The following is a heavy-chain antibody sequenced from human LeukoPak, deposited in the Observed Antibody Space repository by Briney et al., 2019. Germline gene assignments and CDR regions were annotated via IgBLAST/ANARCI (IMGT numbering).Heavy chain of an antibody. V-gene: IGHV1-69*05. CDR3: ALRGYSYGSDAFDI. CDR2: IISIFGTA. D-gene: IGHD5-18*01. CDR1: AGTLSSYS. J-gene: IGHJ3*02. Sequence: GASVTVSSLASAGTLSSYSICWVRPPHGQGLEWMGRIISIFGTANYAQKFQGRVTITTDESTSTAYMELSSLRSEDTAPYYCALRGYSYGSDAFDIWGQGTMVTVSS.